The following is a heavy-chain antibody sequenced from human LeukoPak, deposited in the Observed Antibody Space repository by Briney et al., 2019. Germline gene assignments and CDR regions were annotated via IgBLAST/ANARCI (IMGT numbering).Heavy chain of an antibody. CDR1: GLTFSNSW. CDR2: IKKDGSET. Sequence: LPGGSLRLSCVASGLTFSNSWMTWVHQAPGKGLEWVANIKKDGSETYYVDSVRGRFTVSRDNDKNSLYLEMNSLRDEDTAVYYCLQYNSENTWGQGTLVTVSS. J-gene: IGHJ5*02. V-gene: IGHV3-7*01. CDR3: LQYNSENT. D-gene: IGHD1-14*01.